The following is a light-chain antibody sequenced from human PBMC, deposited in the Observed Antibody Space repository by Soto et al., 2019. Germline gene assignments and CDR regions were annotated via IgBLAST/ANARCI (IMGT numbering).Light chain of an antibody. J-gene: IGKJ3*01. CDR3: QKYGSSPVT. V-gene: IGKV3-20*01. CDR2: GAS. Sequence: EIVLTQSPGTLSLSPGERATLSCRASQSVSSSYLAWYQQKPGQAPRLLIYGASSRATGIPDRFSGSGSGPDFTLTISRLEPEELAVYDCQKYGSSPVTFGHGTKVDIK. CDR1: QSVSSSY.